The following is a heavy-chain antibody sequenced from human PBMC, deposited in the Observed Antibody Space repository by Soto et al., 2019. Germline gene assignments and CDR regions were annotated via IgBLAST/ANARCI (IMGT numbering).Heavy chain of an antibody. J-gene: IGHJ4*02. V-gene: IGHV1-58*01. CDR1: GFTFTSSA. Sequence: SVKVSCKASGFTFTSSAVQWVRQARGQRLEWIGWIVVGSGNTNYAQKFQERVTITRDMSTSTAYMELSSLRSEDTAVYYCAADRYYYDSSGYSVDYWGQGTLVTVSS. D-gene: IGHD3-22*01. CDR2: IVVGSGNT. CDR3: AADRYYYDSSGYSVDY.